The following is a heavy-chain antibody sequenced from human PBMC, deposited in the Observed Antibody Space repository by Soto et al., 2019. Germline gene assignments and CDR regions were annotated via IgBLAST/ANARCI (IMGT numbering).Heavy chain of an antibody. Sequence: QVQLQESGPGLVKPSETLSLTCTVSNDSISTYYWTWIRQPPGKGLEWIGFIYYSGSTNYNPSLHRRVTISVDTSKNQFSLKMNSVTAADTAVYYCARPGRDWGALHYWGQGTLVTVSS. CDR3: ARPGRDWGALHY. CDR2: IYYSGST. CDR1: NDSISTYY. V-gene: IGHV4-59*08. J-gene: IGHJ4*02. D-gene: IGHD7-27*01.